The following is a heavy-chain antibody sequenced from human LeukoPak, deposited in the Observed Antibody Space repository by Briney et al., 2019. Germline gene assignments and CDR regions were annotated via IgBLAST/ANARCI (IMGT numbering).Heavy chain of an antibody. CDR1: GGSFSGYY. Sequence: SETLSLTCAVYGGSFSGYYWSWIRQPPGKGLEWIGEINHSGSTNHNPSLKSRVTISVDTSKNRFSLKLSSVTAADTAVYYCARGRGYFDWLVDYWGQGTLVTVSS. J-gene: IGHJ4*02. CDR2: INHSGST. D-gene: IGHD3-9*01. V-gene: IGHV4-34*01. CDR3: ARGRGYFDWLVDY.